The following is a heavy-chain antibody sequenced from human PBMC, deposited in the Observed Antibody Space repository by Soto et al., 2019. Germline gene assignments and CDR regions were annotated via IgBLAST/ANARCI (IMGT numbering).Heavy chain of an antibody. Sequence: PGGSQRLSCAVSGFNVMSYWMSWVRQAPGKGLEWVASIKEDGSEIYYLHSVRGRFSIARDSAGNALHLTMNYLSAEDTGVYFCARDIGFDYVNWGQGTLVTVSS. CDR3: ARDIGFDYVN. J-gene: IGHJ4*02. CDR2: IKEDGSEI. V-gene: IGHV3-7*01. D-gene: IGHD3-16*01. CDR1: GFNVMSYW.